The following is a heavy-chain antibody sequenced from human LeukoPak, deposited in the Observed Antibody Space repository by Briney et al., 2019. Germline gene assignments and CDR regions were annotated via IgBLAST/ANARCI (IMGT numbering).Heavy chain of an antibody. Sequence: APVKVSCKASGYTFIASYMHWLRQAPGQGLEWMGWIRPNGGGTNYAQKFQGRVTMTRDTSISTAYMELSSLRSDDTAVYYCARDPTSAGGIVENWFDPWGQGTLVTVSS. J-gene: IGHJ5*02. CDR1: GYTFIASY. CDR2: IRPNGGGT. V-gene: IGHV1-2*02. CDR3: ARDPTSAGGIVENWFDP. D-gene: IGHD2-15*01.